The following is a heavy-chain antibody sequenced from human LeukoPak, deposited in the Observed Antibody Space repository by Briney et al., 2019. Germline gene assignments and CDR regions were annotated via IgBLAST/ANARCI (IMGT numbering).Heavy chain of an antibody. J-gene: IGHJ4*02. CDR3: ARGAWD. CDR1: GFTVTSNY. CDR2: IYSGGSR. D-gene: IGHD7-27*01. V-gene: IGHV3-66*01. Sequence: PGGSLRLSCAATGFTVTSNYMSWVRQAPGKGLEWVSVIYSGGSRGYADSVKDRFTISRDNSKNTLYLQMNSLRVEDTAVYYCARGAWDWGQGTLVTVSS.